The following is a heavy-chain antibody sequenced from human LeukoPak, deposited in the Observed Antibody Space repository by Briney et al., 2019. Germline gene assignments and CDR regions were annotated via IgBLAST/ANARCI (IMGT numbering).Heavy chain of an antibody. CDR3: AREGEGTTVTSFDY. V-gene: IGHV1-69*13. J-gene: IGHJ4*02. CDR1: GGTFSSYA. CDR2: IIPIFGTA. Sequence: ASVKVSCKASGGTFSSYAISWVRQAPGQGLEWMGGIIPIFGTANYAQKFQGRVTITADESTSTAYMELSRLRSDDTAVYYCAREGEGTTVTSFDYWGQGTLVTVSS. D-gene: IGHD4-11*01.